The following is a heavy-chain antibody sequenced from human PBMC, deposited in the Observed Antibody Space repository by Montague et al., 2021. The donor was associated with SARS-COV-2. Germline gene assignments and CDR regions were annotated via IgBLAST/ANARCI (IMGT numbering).Heavy chain of an antibody. Sequence: SETRSLTCAVYGGSFSGYYWSWIRQPPGKGLEWIGEINHSGSTNYNPSLKSRVTISVDTSKNQFSLKLSSGTAADTAVYYCAIPMVRGFSRAFDIWGQGTMVTVSS. CDR1: GGSFSGYY. D-gene: IGHD3-10*01. J-gene: IGHJ3*02. CDR3: AIPMVRGFSRAFDI. CDR2: INHSGST. V-gene: IGHV4-34*01.